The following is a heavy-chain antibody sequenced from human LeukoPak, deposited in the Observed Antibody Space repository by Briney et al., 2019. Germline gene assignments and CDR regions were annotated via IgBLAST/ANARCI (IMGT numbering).Heavy chain of an antibody. CDR2: IYHSGSGST. V-gene: IGHV4-30-2*01. CDR1: GGSISSGGHS. J-gene: IGHJ4*02. Sequence: PSETLSLTCTVSGGSISSGGHSWSWIRQPPGKGLEWIGYIYHSGSGSTYYNPSLKSRVTISIDKSKNQFSLKLNSVTAADTAVYYCARAPTAEHIDYWGQGTLVTVSS. D-gene: IGHD6-13*01. CDR3: ARAPTAEHIDY.